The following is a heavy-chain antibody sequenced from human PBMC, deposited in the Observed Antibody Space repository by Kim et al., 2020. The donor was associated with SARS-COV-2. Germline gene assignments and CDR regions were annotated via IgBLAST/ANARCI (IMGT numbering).Heavy chain of an antibody. J-gene: IGHJ4*02. D-gene: IGHD6-13*01. CDR3: ARGLTAAGANNFDY. V-gene: IGHV4-4*07. Sequence: NPSPEGRVTMSVDTSKTQFSLELTSVTAADTAVYYCARGLTAAGANNFDYWGQGTLVTVSS.